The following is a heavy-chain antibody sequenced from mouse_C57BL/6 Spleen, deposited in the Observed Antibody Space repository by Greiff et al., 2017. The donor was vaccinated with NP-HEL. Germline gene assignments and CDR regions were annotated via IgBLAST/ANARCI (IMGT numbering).Heavy chain of an antibody. CDR3: TRGLKLGWFAY. CDR1: GFTFSSYA. CDR2: ISSGGDYI. J-gene: IGHJ3*01. V-gene: IGHV5-9-1*02. D-gene: IGHD4-1*01. Sequence: EVQGVESGEGLVKPGGSLKLSCAASGFTFSSYAMSWVRQTPEKRLEWVAYISSGGDYIYYADTVKGRFTISRDNARNTLYLQMSSLKSEDTAMYYCTRGLKLGWFAYWGQGTLVTVSA.